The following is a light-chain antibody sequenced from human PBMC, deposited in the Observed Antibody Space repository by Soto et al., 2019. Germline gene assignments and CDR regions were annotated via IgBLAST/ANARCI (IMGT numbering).Light chain of an antibody. V-gene: IGLV2-14*01. CDR2: DVS. CDR1: SSDVGGYNY. CDR3: SSYTSSSTQV. Sequence: QSALTQPASGSGSPGQSITISCTGTSSDVGGYNYVSWYQQHPGKAPKLMIYDVSNRPSGVSNRFSGSKSGNTASLTISGLQAEDEADYYCSSYTSSSTQVFGTGTKLNVL. J-gene: IGLJ1*01.